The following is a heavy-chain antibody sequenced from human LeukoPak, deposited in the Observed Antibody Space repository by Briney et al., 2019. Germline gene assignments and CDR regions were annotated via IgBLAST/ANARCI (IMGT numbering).Heavy chain of an antibody. D-gene: IGHD4-17*01. Sequence: GGSLRLSCAASEFTFSRYWMSWVRQAPGKGLEWVANIKEDGSVKNYLDSVRGRFTISRDNAKNSLYLQMNILRAEDTAVYYCATAPLRGLDYYYMDVWGKGTTVTVSS. CDR3: ATAPLRGLDYYYMDV. V-gene: IGHV3-7*01. J-gene: IGHJ6*03. CDR2: IKEDGSVK. CDR1: EFTFSRYW.